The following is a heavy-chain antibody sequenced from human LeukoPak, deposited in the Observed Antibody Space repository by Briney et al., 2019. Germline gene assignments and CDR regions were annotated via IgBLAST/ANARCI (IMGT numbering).Heavy chain of an antibody. D-gene: IGHD3-9*01. V-gene: IGHV3-74*01. CDR2: INTDGSYI. J-gene: IGHJ4*02. CDR3: TTFGIDWSLSY. CDR1: GFIFSSWW. Sequence: PGGSLRLSCAASGFIFSSWWMIWLRRPPGKALVSVSHINTDGSYIRYADSVKGRFTISRDNAKNTLYLQMNSLRPEDTGVYYCTTFGIDWSLSYWGQGALVTVSS.